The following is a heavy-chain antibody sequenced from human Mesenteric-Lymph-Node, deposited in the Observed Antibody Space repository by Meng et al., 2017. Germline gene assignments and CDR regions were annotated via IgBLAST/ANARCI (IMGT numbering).Heavy chain of an antibody. CDR3: ARVTTWKNGMDV. J-gene: IGHJ6*02. CDR1: GGSISSSSYY. Sequence: SETLSLTCTVSGGSISSSSYYWGWIRQPPGKGLEWIGSIYYSGSTYYNPSLKSRVTISIDTSKNQFSLKLNSVTAADTAVYYCARVTTWKNGMDVWGQGTTVTVSS. V-gene: IGHV4-39*07. D-gene: IGHD1-1*01. CDR2: IYYSGST.